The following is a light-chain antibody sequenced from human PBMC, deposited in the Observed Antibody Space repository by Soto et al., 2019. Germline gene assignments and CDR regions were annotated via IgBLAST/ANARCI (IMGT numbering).Light chain of an antibody. J-gene: IGKJ5*01. CDR2: AAS. CDR3: QQSYSNPIT. V-gene: IGKV1-39*01. Sequence: THPSSSLSASVRDSVPTTLVASQSISGYLNWYQQRPGQAPKLLIYAASSLQGGVPSRFSGSGSGTDFTLTITSLQPEDFATYYCQQSYSNPITFGQGTRLEIK. CDR1: QSISGY.